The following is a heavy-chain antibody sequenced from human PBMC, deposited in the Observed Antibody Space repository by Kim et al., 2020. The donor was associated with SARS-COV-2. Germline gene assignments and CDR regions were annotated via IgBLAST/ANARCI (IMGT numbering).Heavy chain of an antibody. CDR1: GFTFSGSA. CDR3: TTQTDILTGYSPLHYYYYGMDV. CDR2: IRSKANSYAT. D-gene: IGHD3-9*01. V-gene: IGHV3-73*01. J-gene: IGHJ6*02. Sequence: GGSLRLSCAASGFTFSGSAMHWVRQASGKGLEWVGRIRSKANSYATAYAASVKGRFTISRDDSKNTAYLQMNSLKTEDTAVYYCTTQTDILTGYSPLHYYYYGMDVWGQGTTVTVSS.